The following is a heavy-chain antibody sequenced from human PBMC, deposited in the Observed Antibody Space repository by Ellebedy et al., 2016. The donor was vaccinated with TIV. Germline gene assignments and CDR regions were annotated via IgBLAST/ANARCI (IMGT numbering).Heavy chain of an antibody. CDR3: ARRYMDV. J-gene: IGHJ6*03. CDR2: VSGGGGST. Sequence: GGSLGLSXAASGFTFSTYAMNWVRQAPGKGLEWVSVVSGGGGSTYYVDSVQGRFTISRDNSKNTLYLQMNNLRAEDTAVYYCARRYMDVWGKGTTVTVSS. CDR1: GFTFSTYA. V-gene: IGHV3-23*01.